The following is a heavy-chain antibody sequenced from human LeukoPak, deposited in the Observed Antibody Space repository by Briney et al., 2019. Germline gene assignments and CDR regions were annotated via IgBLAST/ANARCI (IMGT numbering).Heavy chain of an antibody. Sequence: PSQTLSLTCTVSGGSIGGNSYWSWIRQPPGKGPEWIGHISNSGSTYYSPSLSSRVTISLDTSKNQFSLKLRSVTAADTAVYYCARGGASSIPLDYWGRGTLVTVSS. D-gene: IGHD1-26*01. CDR1: GGSIGGNSY. CDR3: ARGGASSIPLDY. V-gene: IGHV4-61*01. CDR2: ISNSGST. J-gene: IGHJ4*02.